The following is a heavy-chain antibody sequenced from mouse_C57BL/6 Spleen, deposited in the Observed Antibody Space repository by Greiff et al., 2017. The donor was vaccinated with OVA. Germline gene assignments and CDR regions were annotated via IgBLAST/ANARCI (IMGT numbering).Heavy chain of an antibody. Sequence: EVQLVESGGGLVQPKGSLKLSCAASGFSFNTYAMNWVRQAPGKGLEWVARIRSKSNNYATYYADSVKDRFTISRDDSESMLYLQMNNLKTEDTAMYYCVRQGGYYFDYWGQGTTLTVSS. CDR2: IRSKSNNYAT. J-gene: IGHJ2*01. CDR1: GFSFNTYA. CDR3: VRQGGYYFDY. V-gene: IGHV10-1*01.